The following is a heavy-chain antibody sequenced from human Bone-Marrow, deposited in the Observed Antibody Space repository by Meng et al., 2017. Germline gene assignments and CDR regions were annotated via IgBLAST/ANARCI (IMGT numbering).Heavy chain of an antibody. Sequence: GESLKISCAASGFTFSKAWMSWVRQAPGKGLEWVGRIKRKSEGGATDYAAPVKGRFTISKDDSTNTLSLRMNSLENEDTAVYYCMTAHNYDGSGFYYWGPGTLVTVSS. CDR3: MTAHNYDGSGFYY. V-gene: IGHV3-15*05. CDR2: IKRKSEGGAT. D-gene: IGHD3-22*01. J-gene: IGHJ4*02. CDR1: GFTFSKAW.